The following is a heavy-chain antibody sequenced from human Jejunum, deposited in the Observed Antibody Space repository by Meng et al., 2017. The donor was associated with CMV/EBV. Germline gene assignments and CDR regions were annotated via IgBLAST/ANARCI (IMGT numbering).Heavy chain of an antibody. J-gene: IGHJ4*02. Sequence: QLQVRESGPGLVKPSETLSLTFSVSGASISSSLYYWGWIRQPPGKGLEWIGSIYYTGSTYYNPSLKSRLTISQDTSKNQFSLKLSSVTDADTAVYYCAREGVAAPSAIGEYFDYWGQGTLVTVSS. CDR1: GASISSSLYY. CDR3: AREGVAAPSAIGEYFDY. D-gene: IGHD2-2*01. CDR2: IYYTGST. V-gene: IGHV4-39*07.